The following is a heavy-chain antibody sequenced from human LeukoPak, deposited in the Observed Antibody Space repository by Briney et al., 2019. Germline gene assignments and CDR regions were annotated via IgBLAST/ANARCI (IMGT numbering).Heavy chain of an antibody. J-gene: IGHJ2*01. Sequence: PGGSLRLSCAASGFTFDDYAMHWVRQAPGKGLEWVSGISWNSGSIGYADSVKGRFTISRDNAKNSLYLQMNSLRAEDTALYYCAKDFGGYSSSFVGYFDLWGRGTLATVSS. V-gene: IGHV3-9*01. CDR1: GFTFDDYA. CDR2: ISWNSGSI. D-gene: IGHD6-13*01. CDR3: AKDFGGYSSSFVGYFDL.